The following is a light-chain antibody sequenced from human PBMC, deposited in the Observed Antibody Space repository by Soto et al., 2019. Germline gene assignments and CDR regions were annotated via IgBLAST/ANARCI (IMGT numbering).Light chain of an antibody. J-gene: IGLJ2*01. CDR2: EDS. Sequence: SYELTQPPSVSVSPGQTASITCSGDELGDKYVCWYQQKSGQSPAVVIYEDSKRPSGIPERFSGSNSGNTATLTISGTQAMDEADYYCQAWDRTVVVFGGGTKLTVL. V-gene: IGLV3-1*01. CDR1: ELGDKY. CDR3: QAWDRTVVV.